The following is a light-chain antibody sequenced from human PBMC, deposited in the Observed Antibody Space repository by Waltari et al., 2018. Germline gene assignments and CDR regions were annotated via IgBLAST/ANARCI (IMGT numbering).Light chain of an antibody. Sequence: NFMLTQPLSVSESPGKPVTISCTRSSGSIATHYVQWYQQRPGSSPTAVIYEDNQRPSGVPDRFSGSIDSSSNSASLTISGLKTEDEADYYCQSYDNRNHWVFGGGTKLTVL. V-gene: IGLV6-57*01. CDR2: EDN. J-gene: IGLJ3*02. CDR1: SGSIATHY. CDR3: QSYDNRNHWV.